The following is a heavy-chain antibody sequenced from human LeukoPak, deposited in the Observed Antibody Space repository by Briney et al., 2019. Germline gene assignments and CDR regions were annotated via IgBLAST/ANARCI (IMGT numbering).Heavy chain of an antibody. V-gene: IGHV3-7*01. D-gene: IGHD3-10*01. CDR2: IKQDGSEK. J-gene: IGHJ4*02. Sequence: GGSLRLSCAASGFTFSSYWMSWVRQAPGKGLEWVANIKQDGSEKYYVDSVKGRFTISRDNAKNSLYLQMNSLRAEDTAVYYCASTTTPNVGTYGLGSYYYFDYWGQGTLVTVSS. CDR3: ASTTTPNVGTYGLGSYYYFDY. CDR1: GFTFSSYW.